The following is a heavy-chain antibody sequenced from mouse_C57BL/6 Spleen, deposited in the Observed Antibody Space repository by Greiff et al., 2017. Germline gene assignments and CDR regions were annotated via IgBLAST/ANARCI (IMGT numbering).Heavy chain of an antibody. J-gene: IGHJ2*01. D-gene: IGHD3-2*02. CDR2: INPSNGGT. CDR3: AKGSSGYVGPYYFDY. V-gene: IGHV1-53*01. CDR1: GYTFTSYW. Sequence: QVQLKQPGTELVKPGASVKLSCKASGYTFTSYWMHWVKQRPGQGLEWIGNINPSNGGTNYNEKFKSKATLTVDKSSSTAYMQLSSLTSEDSAVYYCAKGSSGYVGPYYFDYWGQGTTLTVSS.